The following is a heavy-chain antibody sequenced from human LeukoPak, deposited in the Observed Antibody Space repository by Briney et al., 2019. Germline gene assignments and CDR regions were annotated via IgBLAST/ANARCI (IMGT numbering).Heavy chain of an antibody. Sequence: PGGSLRLSCAASGFTFSTYWMTWVRQAPGTGLEWAANIKQDGSEKFYVDSVKGRFTISRDNAKNSLYLQMNSLRAEDTAVYYCARSYSGYEQWGQGTLVTVSS. D-gene: IGHD5-12*01. J-gene: IGHJ4*02. CDR3: ARSYSGYEQ. V-gene: IGHV3-7*04. CDR2: IKQDGSEK. CDR1: GFTFSTYW.